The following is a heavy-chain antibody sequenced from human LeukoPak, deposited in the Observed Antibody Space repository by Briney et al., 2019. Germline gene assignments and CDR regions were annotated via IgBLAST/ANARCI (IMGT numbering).Heavy chain of an antibody. V-gene: IGHV3-30*02. J-gene: IGHJ4*02. CDR2: IRYDGSNK. CDR1: GFTFSSYG. CDR3: AKGTSMVGPYYFDY. Sequence: PGGSLRLSCAASGFTFSSYGMHWVRQAPGKGLEWVAFIRYDGSNKYYADSVKGRFTISRDNSKNTVSLYMNTLRAEDTAVYYCAKGTSMVGPYYFDYWGQGTLVTVSS. D-gene: IGHD3-10*02.